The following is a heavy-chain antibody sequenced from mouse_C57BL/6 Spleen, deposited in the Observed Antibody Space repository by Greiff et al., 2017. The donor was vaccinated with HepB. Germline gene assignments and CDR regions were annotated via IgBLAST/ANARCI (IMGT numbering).Heavy chain of an antibody. V-gene: IGHV1-82*01. CDR2: IYPGDGDT. J-gene: IGHJ2*01. Sequence: VQLQESGPELVKPGASVKISCKASGYAFSSSWMNWVKQRPGKGLEWIGRIYPGDGDTNYNGKFKGKATLTADKSSSTAYMQLSSLTSEDSAVYFCARSDSSGPPDYWGQGTTLTVSS. CDR3: ARSDSSGPPDY. D-gene: IGHD3-2*02. CDR1: GYAFSSSW.